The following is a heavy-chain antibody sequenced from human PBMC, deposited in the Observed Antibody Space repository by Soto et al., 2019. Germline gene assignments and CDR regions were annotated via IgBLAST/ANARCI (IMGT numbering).Heavy chain of an antibody. V-gene: IGHV4-30-4*01. Sequence: SETLSLTCTVSGGSISSADYYWSWVRQPPGKGLEWIGYIYYSGSTFFNPSLKSRVTISKDTSRNQFSLRLNSVTAADTAVYYCARAIVVTIGGMDVWGQGTTVTVS. CDR2: IYYSGST. CDR1: GGSISSADYY. CDR3: ARAIVVTIGGMDV. D-gene: IGHD5-12*01. J-gene: IGHJ6*02.